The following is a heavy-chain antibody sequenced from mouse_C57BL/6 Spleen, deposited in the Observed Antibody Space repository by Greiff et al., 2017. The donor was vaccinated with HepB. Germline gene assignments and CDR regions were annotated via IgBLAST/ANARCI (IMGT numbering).Heavy chain of an antibody. Sequence: QVQLQQSGPGLVAPSQSLSITCTVSGFSLTSYGVHWVRQPPGKGLEWLVVIWSDGSTTYNSALKSRLSISKDNSKSQVFLKMNSLQTDDTAMYYCARHGGTTDYYAMDYWGQGTSVTVSS. J-gene: IGHJ4*01. CDR2: IWSDGST. V-gene: IGHV2-6-1*01. D-gene: IGHD2-14*01. CDR3: ARHGGTTDYYAMDY. CDR1: GFSLTSYG.